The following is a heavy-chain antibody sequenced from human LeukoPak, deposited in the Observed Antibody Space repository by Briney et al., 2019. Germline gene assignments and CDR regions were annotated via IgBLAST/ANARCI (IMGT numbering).Heavy chain of an antibody. CDR1: GDTFTTYA. J-gene: IGHJ6*03. CDR2: IIPIFGTA. CDR3: ARGSHGSGSYPYYYYYMDV. V-gene: IGHV1-69*13. D-gene: IGHD3-10*01. Sequence: GASVKVSCKASGDTFTTYAIIWVRQAPGQGLEWMGGIIPIFGTANYAQKFQGRVTITADESTSTAYMELSSLRSEDTAVYYCARGSHGSGSYPYYYYYMDVWGKGTTVTISS.